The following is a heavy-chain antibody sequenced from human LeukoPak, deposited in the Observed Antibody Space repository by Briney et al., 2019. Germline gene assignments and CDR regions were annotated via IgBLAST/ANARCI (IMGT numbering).Heavy chain of an antibody. CDR1: GGSFSGYY. D-gene: IGHD6-13*01. V-gene: IGHV4-34*01. J-gene: IGHJ4*02. CDR2: INHSGST. Sequence: KPSETLSLTCAVYGGSFSGYYWSWIRQPPGKGLEWIGEINHSGSTNYNPSLKSRVTISVDTSKNQFSLKLSSVTAADTAVYYCARVRAGSWPADYWGQGTLVTVSS. CDR3: ARVRAGSWPADY.